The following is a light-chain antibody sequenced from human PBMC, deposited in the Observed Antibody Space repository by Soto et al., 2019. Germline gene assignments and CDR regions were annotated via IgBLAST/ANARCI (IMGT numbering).Light chain of an antibody. V-gene: IGLV2-11*01. CDR3: CSYAGSYV. Sequence: QSALTQPRSVSGSPGQSVTISCTGTSSDVGGYNYVSWYQHHPGKAPKLMIYDVSKQPSGVPDRFSGSKSGNTASLTISGLQAEDEADYYCCSYAGSYVFGTGTKLTVL. CDR2: DVS. CDR1: SSDVGGYNY. J-gene: IGLJ1*01.